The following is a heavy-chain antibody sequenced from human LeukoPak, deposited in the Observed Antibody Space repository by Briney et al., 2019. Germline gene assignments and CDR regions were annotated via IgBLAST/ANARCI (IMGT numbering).Heavy chain of an antibody. D-gene: IGHD5-18*01. CDR1: GFTFSSYA. CDR3: ARDQDTAMVKWHFDY. V-gene: IGHV3-30-3*01. CDR2: ISYDGSNK. J-gene: IGHJ4*02. Sequence: GGSLRLSCAASGFTFSSYAMHWVRQAPGKGLEWVAVISYDGSNKYYADSVKGRFTISRDNSKNTLYLQMNSLRAEGTAVYYCARDQDTAMVKWHFDYWGQGTLVTVSS.